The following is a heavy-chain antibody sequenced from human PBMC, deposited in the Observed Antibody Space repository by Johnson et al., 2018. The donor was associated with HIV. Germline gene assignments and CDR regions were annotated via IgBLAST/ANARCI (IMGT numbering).Heavy chain of an antibody. Sequence: EMQLVESGGGLVQPGGSLRLSCAASGFIFDDYGMSWVRQAPGKGLEWVANINQDGTEKYYADSLMGRFTISRDNSKNSLYLQMNSLRPEDTAVYYCARASDAFDIWGQGTMVTVSS. CDR1: GFIFDDYG. CDR3: ARASDAFDI. J-gene: IGHJ3*02. V-gene: IGHV3-7*01. CDR2: INQDGTEK.